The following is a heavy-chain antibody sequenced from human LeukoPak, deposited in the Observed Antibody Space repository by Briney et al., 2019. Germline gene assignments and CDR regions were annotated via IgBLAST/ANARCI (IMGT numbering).Heavy chain of an antibody. V-gene: IGHV3-64*01. D-gene: IGHD3-22*01. CDR1: GFTFGNYG. Sequence: GGSLRLSCAASGFTFGNYGLHWVRQAPGKGLEYVSAISRNGGAPYYANSVKGRFTISRDNSKNTLYLQMGSLRAEDVAVYYCATGYDSSGYYQYWGQGTLVTVSS. J-gene: IGHJ4*02. CDR3: ATGYDSSGYYQY. CDR2: ISRNGGAP.